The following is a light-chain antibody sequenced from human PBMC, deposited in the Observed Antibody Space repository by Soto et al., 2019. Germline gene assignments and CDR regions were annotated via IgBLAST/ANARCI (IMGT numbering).Light chain of an antibody. CDR3: SSFTSSSTYV. CDR1: SRDIGAYNY. Sequence: QSALTQPASVSGSPGQSIAISCTGTSRDIGAYNYVSWYQQYPGKAPKLMIYDVSNRPSGVSDRFSGSKSGNTASLTISGLQAEDEAEYYCSSFTSSSTYVFGTGTKLTVL. J-gene: IGLJ1*01. CDR2: DVS. V-gene: IGLV2-14*01.